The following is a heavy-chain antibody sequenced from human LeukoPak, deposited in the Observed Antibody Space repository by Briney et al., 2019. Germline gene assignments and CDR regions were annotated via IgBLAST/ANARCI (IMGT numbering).Heavy chain of an antibody. Sequence: SETLSLTCTVSGGSISSSSYYWGWIRQPPGKGLEWIGSIYYSGSTYYNPSLKSRVTISVDTSKNQFSLKLSSVTAADTAVYYCAGGPPANPGTGYYYGMDVWGQGPTVTVS. CDR2: IYYSGST. J-gene: IGHJ6*02. CDR3: AGGPPANPGTGYYYGMDV. CDR1: GGSISSSSYY. D-gene: IGHD2-2*01. V-gene: IGHV4-39*01.